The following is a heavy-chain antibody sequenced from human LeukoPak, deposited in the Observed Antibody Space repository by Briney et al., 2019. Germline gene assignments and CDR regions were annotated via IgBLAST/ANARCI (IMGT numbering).Heavy chain of an antibody. CDR3: ARDWDGYNFIGYYYYGMDV. CDR2: IWYDGSNK. J-gene: IGHJ6*02. Sequence: GGSLRLSCAASGFTFSSYAMSWVRQAPGKGLEWVAVIWYDGSNKYYADSVKGRFTISRDNSKNTLYLQMNSLRAEDTAVYYCARDWDGYNFIGYYYYGMDVWGQGTTVTVSS. V-gene: IGHV3-33*08. CDR1: GFTFSSYA. D-gene: IGHD5-24*01.